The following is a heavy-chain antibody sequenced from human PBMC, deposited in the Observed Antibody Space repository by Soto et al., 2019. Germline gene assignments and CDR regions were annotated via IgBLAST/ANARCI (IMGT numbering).Heavy chain of an antibody. CDR2: ISHTGRT. CDR3: ARDPANLALAVAYFDS. CDR1: GSSITNYFY. Sequence: SETLSLTCRVSGSSITNYFYWGWIRQSPEKGLEWIGSISHTGRTSYNPSLKSRVSISVDTSKNQFSLTLTSVTAADTAVYYCARDPANLALAVAYFDSWGQGTLVTVSS. V-gene: IGHV4-38-2*02. D-gene: IGHD2-15*01. J-gene: IGHJ4*02.